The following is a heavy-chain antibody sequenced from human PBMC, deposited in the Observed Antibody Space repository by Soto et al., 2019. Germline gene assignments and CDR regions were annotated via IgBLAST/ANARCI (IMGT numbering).Heavy chain of an antibody. J-gene: IGHJ5*02. CDR3: VRDGTKTLRDWFDP. D-gene: IGHD1-1*01. CDR1: GASISGFY. Sequence: SETLSLTRTVAGASISGFYWSWIRKSAGKGLEWIGRIYATGTTDYNPSLKSRVMMSVDTSQKQVSLKLRSVTAADTAVYYCVRDGTKTLRDWFDPWGQG. V-gene: IGHV4-4*07. CDR2: IYATGTT.